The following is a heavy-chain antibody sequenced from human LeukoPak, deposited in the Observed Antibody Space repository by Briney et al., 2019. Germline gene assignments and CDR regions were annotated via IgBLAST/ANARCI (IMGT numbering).Heavy chain of an antibody. CDR1: GGSISSSSYY. CDR2: LYNNGST. CDR3: ARIWFGLRRLYYFDY. V-gene: IGHV4-61*01. Sequence: SETLSLTCTVSGGSISSSSYYWSWIRQPPGKGLEWIGYLYNNGSTNYNPSLKSRVTISVGTSKNQFSLKLTSVTAADTAVYFCARIWFGLRRLYYFDYWGQGTLVTVSS. D-gene: IGHD3-10*01. J-gene: IGHJ4*02.